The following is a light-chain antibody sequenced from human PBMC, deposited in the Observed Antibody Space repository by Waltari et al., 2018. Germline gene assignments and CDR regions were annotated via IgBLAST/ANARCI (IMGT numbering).Light chain of an antibody. Sequence: DFVMTQSPEFLAVSLGERATIHRKSSQSVLSSPNSKNYLAWYHQKPGQPPKQLIYWASTRESGVPDRFSGSGSGTDFTLTISSLQAEDVAVYYCHQYSTTPWTFGQGTKVEI. J-gene: IGKJ1*01. CDR2: WAS. CDR1: QSVLSSPNSKNY. V-gene: IGKV4-1*01. CDR3: HQYSTTPWT.